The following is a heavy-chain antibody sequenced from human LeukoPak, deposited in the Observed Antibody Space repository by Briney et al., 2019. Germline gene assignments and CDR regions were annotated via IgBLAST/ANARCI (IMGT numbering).Heavy chain of an antibody. J-gene: IGHJ4*02. V-gene: IGHV4-61*05. CDR3: ARGFRGSSWYIH. D-gene: IGHD6-13*01. CDR1: NYSISSGYY. Sequence: SETLSLTCTVSNYSISSGYYWGWIRQPPGKGLEWIGYIYYSGSTNYNPSLKSRVTISVDTSKNQFSLKLSSVTAADTAVYYCARGFRGSSWYIHWGQGTLVTVSS. CDR2: IYYSGST.